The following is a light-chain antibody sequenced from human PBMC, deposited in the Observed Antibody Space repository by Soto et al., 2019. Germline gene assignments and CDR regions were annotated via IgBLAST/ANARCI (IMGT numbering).Light chain of an antibody. J-gene: IGKJ2*01. V-gene: IGKV3-15*01. Sequence: EIVMTQSPATLSVSPGERATLSCRASQSISSELAWYQQKPGQPPRLLIYGDSTRATGVPARFTGSGSGSDFTLNVRGLKSEDVAVYYCQQCHNWPLTFGQGTRLEI. CDR3: QQCHNWPLT. CDR2: GDS. CDR1: QSISSE.